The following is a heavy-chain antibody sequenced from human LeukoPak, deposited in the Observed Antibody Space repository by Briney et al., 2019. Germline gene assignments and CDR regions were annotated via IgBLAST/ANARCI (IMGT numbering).Heavy chain of an antibody. CDR1: GFMFSDYA. CDR3: ATADRGAFDI. J-gene: IGHJ3*02. V-gene: IGHV3-23*01. Sequence: PGGSLRLSCAASGFMFSDYAMTWVRQAPGKGLEWVSSSGGGVTTYYADSVRGRFTISRDNSKNTLYLQMNSLRADDTAVYYCATADRGAFDIWGQGTMVIVSS. CDR2: SGGGVTT.